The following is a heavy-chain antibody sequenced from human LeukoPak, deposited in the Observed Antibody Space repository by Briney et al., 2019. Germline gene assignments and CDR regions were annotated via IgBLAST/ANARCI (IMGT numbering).Heavy chain of an antibody. D-gene: IGHD1-26*01. CDR1: GGSISSYY. CDR3: ARTVGIDYYYGMDV. J-gene: IGHJ6*02. V-gene: IGHV4-59*01. CDR2: IYYSGST. Sequence: PSETLSLTCTVSGGSISSYYWSWIRQPPGKGLEWIGYIYYSGSTNYNPSLKSRVTISVDTSKNQFSLNLSSVTAADTAVYYRARTVGIDYYYGMDVWGQGTTVTVSS.